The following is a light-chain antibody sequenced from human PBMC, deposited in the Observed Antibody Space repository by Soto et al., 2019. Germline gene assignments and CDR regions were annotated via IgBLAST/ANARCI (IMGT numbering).Light chain of an antibody. Sequence: QSVLTQPASVSGSPGQSITISCTGTRSDAGGYNYVSWYQQHPGKAPKLMIYGVTNRPSGVSNRFSGSKSGNTASLTISGLQAEDEADYFCSSYTTSTSLSVVFGGGTKLTVL. CDR1: RSDAGGYNY. CDR2: GVT. CDR3: SSYTTSTSLSVV. V-gene: IGLV2-14*01. J-gene: IGLJ2*01.